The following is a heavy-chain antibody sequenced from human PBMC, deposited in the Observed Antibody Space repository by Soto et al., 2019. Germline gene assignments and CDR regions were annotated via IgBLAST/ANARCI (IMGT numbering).Heavy chain of an antibody. CDR3: AIINCVEWPQEGDY. Sequence: GGSLRLSCAASGLMFSDYAMSWVRQAPGKGLEWVSSVSGSGGSTYYADSVKGRFTISRDNSKNTLYLQMNSLRVEDTAVYYCAIINCVEWPQEGDYWGQGTLVTVSS. CDR1: GLMFSDYA. D-gene: IGHD3-3*01. CDR2: VSGSGGST. V-gene: IGHV3-23*01. J-gene: IGHJ4*02.